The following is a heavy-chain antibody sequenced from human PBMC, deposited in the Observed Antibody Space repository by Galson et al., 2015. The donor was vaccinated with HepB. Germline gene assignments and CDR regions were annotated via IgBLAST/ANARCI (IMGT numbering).Heavy chain of an antibody. CDR2: ISGSGGST. CDR1: GFIFSDYY. CDR3: ATNAPPPPGPRITIFGVVTFFDY. J-gene: IGHJ4*02. V-gene: IGHV3-11*01. Sequence: SLRLSCAASGFIFSDYYMTWIRQAPGKGLEWVSYISGSGGSTYYADSVKGRFTISRDNSKNTLYLQMNSLRAEDTAVYYCATNAPPPPGPRITIFGVVTFFDYWGQGTLVTVSS. D-gene: IGHD3-3*01.